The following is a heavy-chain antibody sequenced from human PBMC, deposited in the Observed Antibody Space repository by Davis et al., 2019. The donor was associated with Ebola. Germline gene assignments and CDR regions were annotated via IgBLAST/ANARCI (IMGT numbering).Heavy chain of an antibody. J-gene: IGHJ4*02. CDR2: INPNSGGT. D-gene: IGHD3-22*01. Sequence: ASVKVSCKASGYTFTGYYMHWVRQAPGQGLEWMGWINPNSGGTNYAQKFQGRVTMTRDTSISTAYMELSRLRSDDTAVYYCARASTDTMIVVVITDWGQGTLVTVSS. CDR1: GYTFTGYY. CDR3: ARASTDTMIVVVITD. V-gene: IGHV1-2*02.